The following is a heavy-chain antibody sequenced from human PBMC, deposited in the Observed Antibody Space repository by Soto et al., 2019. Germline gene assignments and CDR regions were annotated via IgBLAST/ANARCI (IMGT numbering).Heavy chain of an antibody. J-gene: IGHJ5*02. CDR2: INPYSGNT. CDR3: ARVNQSQYRRGDNWFDH. D-gene: IGHD3-16*01. Sequence: QVQLVQSGAEVKKPGASVKVSCKASGYTFSNYGLSWVRQAPGQGREWMGWINPYSGNTKYIQKLQGRVTLTTDTSTSTAYMELRSLRSDDTAVYYCARVNQSQYRRGDNWFDHWGQGTLVTVSS. CDR1: GYTFSNYG. V-gene: IGHV1-18*04.